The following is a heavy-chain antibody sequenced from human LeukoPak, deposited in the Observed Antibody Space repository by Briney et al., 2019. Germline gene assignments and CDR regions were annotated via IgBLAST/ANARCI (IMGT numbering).Heavy chain of an antibody. CDR3: ASSPGPHAFDI. J-gene: IGHJ3*02. Sequence: PSETLSLTCTVSGGSTSSYYWSWIRQPPGKGLEWIGYIYYSGSTNYNPSLKSRVTISVDTSKNQFSLKLSSVTAADTAVYYCASSPGPHAFDIWGQGTMVTVSS. CDR1: GGSTSSYY. V-gene: IGHV4-59*01. CDR2: IYYSGST.